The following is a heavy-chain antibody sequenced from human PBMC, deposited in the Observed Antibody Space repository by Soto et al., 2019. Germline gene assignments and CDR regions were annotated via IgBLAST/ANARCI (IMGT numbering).Heavy chain of an antibody. D-gene: IGHD3-3*01. Sequence: GESLKISCAVSGFTFSDYSMNWVRQAPGKGLEWVSSISSSTKYIYYADSVKGRFTISRDNAKNSLYLQMNSLRADDTAVYYCARDGGTYYFDYWGQGTLVTVSS. CDR1: GFTFSDYS. CDR3: ARDGGTYYFDY. J-gene: IGHJ4*02. V-gene: IGHV3-21*01. CDR2: ISSSTKYI.